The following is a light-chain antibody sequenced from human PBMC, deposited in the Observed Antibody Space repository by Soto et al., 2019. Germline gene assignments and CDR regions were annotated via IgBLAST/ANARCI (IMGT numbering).Light chain of an antibody. CDR1: SSDDGGYNY. V-gene: IGLV2-14*01. CDR2: EVS. CDR3: SSYTSSSIDNV. Sequence: QSVLTQPASVSGSPGQSITISCTGTSSDDGGYNYVSWYQQHPGKAPKRMIYEVSKRPSGVSNRFSGSKSGNTASLTISGLQADDEADYYCSSYTSSSIDNVFGTGTKLTVL. J-gene: IGLJ1*01.